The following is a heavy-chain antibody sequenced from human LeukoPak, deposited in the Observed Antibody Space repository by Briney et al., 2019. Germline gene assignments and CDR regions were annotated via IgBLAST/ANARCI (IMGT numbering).Heavy chain of an antibody. V-gene: IGHV4-34*01. Sequence: SETLSLTCAVYGGSYSGYYWSWIRQPPGKGLEWIGEINHSGSTNYNPSLKSRVTISVDTSKNQFSLKLSSVTAADTAVYYCGRGPVPAAKDWGQGTLVTVSS. CDR1: GGSYSGYY. CDR2: INHSGST. J-gene: IGHJ4*02. CDR3: GRGPVPAAKD. D-gene: IGHD2-2*01.